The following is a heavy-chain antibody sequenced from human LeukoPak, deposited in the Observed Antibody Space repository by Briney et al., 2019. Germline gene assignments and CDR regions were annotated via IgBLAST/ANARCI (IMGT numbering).Heavy chain of an antibody. CDR3: ARQRRYYGSGSSPKTYYFDY. D-gene: IGHD3-10*01. V-gene: IGHV4-34*01. Sequence: SETLSLTCSVYGGSFSAFYWSWIRQPPGKGLEWIGEINHSGSTNYNPSLKSRVTISVDTSKNQFSLKLSSVTAADTAVYYCARQRRYYGSGSSPKTYYFDYWGQGTLVTVSS. CDR2: INHSGST. J-gene: IGHJ4*02. CDR1: GGSFSAFY.